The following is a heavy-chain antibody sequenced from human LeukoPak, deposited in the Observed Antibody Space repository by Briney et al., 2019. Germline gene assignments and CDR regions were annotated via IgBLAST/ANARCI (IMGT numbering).Heavy chain of an antibody. V-gene: IGHV3-7*01. D-gene: IGHD3-10*01. CDR3: ARDLVGTMVRGVIYFDY. Sequence: PGGSLRLSCAASGFTFSSYWMSWVRQAPGKGLEWVANIKQDGSEKYYVDSVKGRFTISRDNAKNSLYLQMNSLRAEDTAVYYCARDLVGTMVRGVIYFDYWGQGTLVTVSS. CDR1: GFTFSSYW. CDR2: IKQDGSEK. J-gene: IGHJ4*02.